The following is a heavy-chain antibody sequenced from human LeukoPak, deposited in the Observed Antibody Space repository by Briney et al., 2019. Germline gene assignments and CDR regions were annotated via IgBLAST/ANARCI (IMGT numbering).Heavy chain of an antibody. J-gene: IGHJ3*02. D-gene: IGHD3-22*01. CDR1: GGSFSGYY. CDR3: ARVAYYYDSSGYSSYAFDI. Sequence: SETLSLTCAVYGGSFSGYYWSWIRQPPGKGLEWIGEINHSGSTNYNPSLKSRVTMSVDTSKNQFSLKLSSVTAADTAVYYCARVAYYYDSSGYSSYAFDIWGQGTMVTVSS. V-gene: IGHV4-34*01. CDR2: INHSGST.